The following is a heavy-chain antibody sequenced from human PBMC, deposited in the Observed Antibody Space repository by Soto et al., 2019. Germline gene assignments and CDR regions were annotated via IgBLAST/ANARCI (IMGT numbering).Heavy chain of an antibody. CDR3: AIDSSGYYWFDP. D-gene: IGHD3-22*01. V-gene: IGHV4-38-2*02. CDR2: IYHSGTT. CDR1: GFSISSGYF. J-gene: IGHJ5*02. Sequence: SETLSLTCAVSGFSISSGYFWGWIRQPPGKEPEGLGSIYHSGTTYYNPSVKGRVTISVDTSKNQFSLKMSSVTAADTAVYDCAIDSSGYYWFDPWGQGTLVTVSS.